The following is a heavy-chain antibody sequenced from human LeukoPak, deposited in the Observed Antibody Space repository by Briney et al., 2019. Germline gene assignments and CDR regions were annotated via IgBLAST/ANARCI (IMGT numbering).Heavy chain of an antibody. CDR1: GGSFSGYY. CDR3: ARAAGVAAVDY. CDR2: INHSGST. Sequence: SETLSLTCAVYGGSFSGYYWSWIRQPPGKGLEWIGEINHSGSTNYNPSLKSRVTISVDTSKNQFSLKLSSVTAADTAVYYCARAAGVAAVDYWGQGTLVTVSS. D-gene: IGHD6-13*01. V-gene: IGHV4-34*01. J-gene: IGHJ4*02.